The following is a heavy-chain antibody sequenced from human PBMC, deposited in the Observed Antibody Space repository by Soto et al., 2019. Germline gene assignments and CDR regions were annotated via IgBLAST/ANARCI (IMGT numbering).Heavy chain of an antibody. CDR3: AHVRLMARAGTARHYFCLDV. CDR2: IYYSGNT. CDR1: GGSIRRGGYY. J-gene: IGHJ6*02. D-gene: IGHD2-8*01. Sequence: PSETLSLTCTLSGGSIRRGGYYWSWVRQNPRRGLEWIGNIYYSGNTYYNPSLKSRLTKAVDTSKTQISLNRGSLTAADPAVYYCAHVRLMARAGTARHYFCLDVWGQGTTVTVSS. V-gene: IGHV4-31*03.